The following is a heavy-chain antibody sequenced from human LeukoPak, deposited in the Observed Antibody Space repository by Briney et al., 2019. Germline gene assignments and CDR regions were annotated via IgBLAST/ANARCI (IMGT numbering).Heavy chain of an antibody. CDR1: GFTFTSHS. D-gene: IGHD3-16*01. CDR3: ARGITGMAFFDY. Sequence: GGSLRLSCAASGFTFTSHSMNWARQAPGKGLEWISYITSSSSTIYYADSVKGRFTISRDNAKNSLYLQMNSLRDEDTGAYYCARGITGMAFFDYWGQGTLVTVSS. J-gene: IGHJ4*02. V-gene: IGHV3-48*02. CDR2: ITSSSSTI.